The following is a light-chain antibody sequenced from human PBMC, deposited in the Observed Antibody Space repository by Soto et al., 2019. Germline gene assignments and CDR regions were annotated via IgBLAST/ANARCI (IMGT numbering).Light chain of an antibody. CDR1: QSISNY. J-gene: IGKJ1*01. V-gene: IGKV1-5*01. Sequence: DRGTITCRASQSISNYLAWYQHKPGKAPKLLIYDASNLESGVPSRFSGSGSGTEFTLTISSLQPDDFATYYCQQYNSYSATFGQGTKVDIK. CDR3: QQYNSYSAT. CDR2: DAS.